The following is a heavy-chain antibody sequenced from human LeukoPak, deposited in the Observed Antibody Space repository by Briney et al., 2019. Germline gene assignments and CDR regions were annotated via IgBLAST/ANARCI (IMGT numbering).Heavy chain of an antibody. D-gene: IGHD3-10*01. Sequence: SETLSLTCAVSGGSISSYYWSWIRQPPGKGLEWIGEINHSGSTNYNPSLKSRVTISVDTSKNQFSLKLSSVTAADTAVYYCARRGPPRTMLRGVKSGWFDPWGQGTLVTVSS. CDR1: GGSISSYY. CDR3: ARRGPPRTMLRGVKSGWFDP. CDR2: INHSGST. V-gene: IGHV4-34*01. J-gene: IGHJ5*02.